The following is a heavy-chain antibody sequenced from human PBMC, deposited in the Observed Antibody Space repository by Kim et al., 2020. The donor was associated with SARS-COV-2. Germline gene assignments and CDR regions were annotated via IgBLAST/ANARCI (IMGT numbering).Heavy chain of an antibody. CDR1: GFTVSSNY. CDR3: ARVGWPKYWYFDL. D-gene: IGHD2-15*01. J-gene: IGHJ2*01. V-gene: IGHV3-53*01. Sequence: GGSLRLSCAASGFTVSSNYMSWVRQAPGKGLEWVSVIYSGGSTYYADSVKGRFTISRDNSKNTLYLQMNSLRAEDTAVYYCARVGWPKYWYFDLWGRGTLVTVSS. CDR2: IYSGGST.